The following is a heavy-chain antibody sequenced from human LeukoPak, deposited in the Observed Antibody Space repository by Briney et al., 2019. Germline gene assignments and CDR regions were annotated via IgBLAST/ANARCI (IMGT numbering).Heavy chain of an antibody. D-gene: IGHD4-17*01. Sequence: SVTVSCKASGGTFSSYAISWVRQAPGQGLEWMGRIIPILGIANYAQKFQGRVTITADKSTSTAYMELSSLRSEDTAVYYCARARDYGDVPDYWGQGTLVTVSS. CDR1: GGTFSSYA. J-gene: IGHJ4*02. CDR2: IIPILGIA. V-gene: IGHV1-69*04. CDR3: ARARDYGDVPDY.